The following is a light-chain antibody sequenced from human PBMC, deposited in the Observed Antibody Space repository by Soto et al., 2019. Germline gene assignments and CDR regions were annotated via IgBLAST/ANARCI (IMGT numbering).Light chain of an antibody. CDR2: SAS. J-gene: IGKJ1*01. V-gene: IGKV3-15*01. Sequence: EIVMTQSPATLSVSPGERATLSCRASQGVSSSLAWYQHKPGQAPRLLIYSASIRATGIPARFSGSGSGTEFTLTISSLQSEDFAVYYCQQYNNWPWTFGQGTKVDIK. CDR1: QGVSSS. CDR3: QQYNNWPWT.